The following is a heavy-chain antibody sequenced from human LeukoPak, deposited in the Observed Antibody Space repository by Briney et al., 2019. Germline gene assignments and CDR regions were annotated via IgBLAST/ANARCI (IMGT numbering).Heavy chain of an antibody. D-gene: IGHD3-10*01. Sequence: SETLSLTCTVSGGSISSYYWSWIRHPAGKGLEWIGRIYTSGSTNYNPSLKSRVTMSVDTSKNQFSLKLSSVTAAGTAVYYCARGGQYGSGSYYTYYYYGMDVWGQGTTVTVSS. CDR1: GGSISSYY. CDR3: ARGGQYGSGSYYTYYYYGMDV. V-gene: IGHV4-4*07. CDR2: IYTSGST. J-gene: IGHJ6*02.